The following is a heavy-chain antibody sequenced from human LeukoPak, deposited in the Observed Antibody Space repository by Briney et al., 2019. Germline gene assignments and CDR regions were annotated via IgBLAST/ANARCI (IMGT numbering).Heavy chain of an antibody. J-gene: IGHJ4*02. V-gene: IGHV4-39*01. Sequence: PSETLSLTCTVSGGSISSSSYYWGWIRQPPGKGLEWIGSIYYSGSTYHNPSLKSRVTISVDTSKNQFSLKLSSVTAADTAVYYCARPKVRELVFDYWSQGTLVTVSS. CDR2: IYYSGST. CDR3: ARPKVRELVFDY. D-gene: IGHD1-26*01. CDR1: GGSISSSSYY.